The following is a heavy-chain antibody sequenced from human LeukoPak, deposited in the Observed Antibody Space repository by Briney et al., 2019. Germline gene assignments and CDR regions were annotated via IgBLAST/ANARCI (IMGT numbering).Heavy chain of an antibody. CDR1: GFTFSSYW. D-gene: IGHD2-2*01. CDR3: AREPLRYCSSCEGYFDY. V-gene: IGHV3-7*01. J-gene: IGHJ4*02. CDR2: IKQDGSEK. Sequence: GGSLRLSSAASGFTFSSYWMSWVRQAPGKGLEWVANIKQDGSEKYYVDSVKGRFTISRDNAKNSLYLQMNSLRAEDTAVYYCAREPLRYCSSCEGYFDYWGQGTLVTVSS.